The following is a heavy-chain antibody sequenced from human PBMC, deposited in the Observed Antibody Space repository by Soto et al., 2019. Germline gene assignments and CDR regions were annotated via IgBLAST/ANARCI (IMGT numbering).Heavy chain of an antibody. CDR2: IIPIFGTA. D-gene: IGHD2-2*01. CDR1: GGTFSSYA. V-gene: IGHV1-69*13. CDR3: ARSPVVPENNWFDP. Sequence: ASVKVSCKASGGTFSSYAISWVRQAPGQGLEWMGGIIPIFGTANYAQKFQGRVRITADESTSTAYMELSSLRSEDTAVYYCARSPVVPENNWFDPWGQGTLVTVSS. J-gene: IGHJ5*02.